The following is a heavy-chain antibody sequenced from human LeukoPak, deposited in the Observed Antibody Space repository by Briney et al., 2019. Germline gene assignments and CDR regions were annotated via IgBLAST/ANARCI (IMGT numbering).Heavy chain of an antibody. D-gene: IGHD6-6*01. CDR2: ISSSSSTI. CDR1: GFTFSTYS. V-gene: IGHV3-48*01. J-gene: IGHJ4*02. Sequence: GGSLRLSCAASGFTFSTYSMNWVRQAPGKGLEWVSHISSSSSTIYYADSVKGRFTISRDNAKNSLYLQMNSLSADDTAVYYCSGGASEYSSSGDFACWGQGTLVTVSS. CDR3: SGGASEYSSSGDFAC.